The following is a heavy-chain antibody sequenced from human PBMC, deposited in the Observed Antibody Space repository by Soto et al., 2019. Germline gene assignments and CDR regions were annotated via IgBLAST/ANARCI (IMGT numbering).Heavy chain of an antibody. D-gene: IGHD3-10*01. CDR3: ARGERRAYYGSGRTFWDYYYYMDV. V-gene: IGHV4-34*01. J-gene: IGHJ6*03. CDR2: INHSGST. CDR1: GGSFSGYY. Sequence: SETLSLTCAVYGGSFSGYYWSWIRQPPGKGLEWIGEINHSGSTNYNPSLKSRVTISVDTSKNQFSLKLSSVTAADTAVYYCARGERRAYYGSGRTFWDYYYYMDVWGKGTTVTVSS.